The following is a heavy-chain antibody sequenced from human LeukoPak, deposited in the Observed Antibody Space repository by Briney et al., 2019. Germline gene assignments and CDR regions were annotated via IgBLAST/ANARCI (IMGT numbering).Heavy chain of an antibody. J-gene: IGHJ6*02. CDR3: ARDMRDYVWGSYRYTNYYYYYGMDV. Sequence: GGSLRLSCAASGFTFSSYEMNWVCQAPGKGLEWVSYISSSGSTIYYADSVKGRFTISRDNAKNSLYLQMNSLRAEDTAVYYCARDMRDYVWGSYRYTNYYYYYGMDVWGQGTTVTVSS. CDR2: ISSSGSTI. CDR1: GFTFSSYE. D-gene: IGHD3-16*02. V-gene: IGHV3-48*03.